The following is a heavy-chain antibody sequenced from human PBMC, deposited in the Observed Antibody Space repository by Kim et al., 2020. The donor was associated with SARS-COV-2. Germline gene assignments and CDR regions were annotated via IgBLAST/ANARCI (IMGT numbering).Heavy chain of an antibody. Sequence: GGSLRLSCAASGFTFSSYGMHWVRKAPGKGLEWVAVISYDGSNKYYADSVKGRFTISRDNSKNTLYQQMNSLRAEDTAVYYCARDFPKPRPRTMVRGVMGLDYWGQGTLVTVSS. CDR2: ISYDGSNK. V-gene: IGHV3-33*05. CDR1: GFTFSSYG. D-gene: IGHD3-10*01. J-gene: IGHJ4*02. CDR3: ARDFPKPRPRTMVRGVMGLDY.